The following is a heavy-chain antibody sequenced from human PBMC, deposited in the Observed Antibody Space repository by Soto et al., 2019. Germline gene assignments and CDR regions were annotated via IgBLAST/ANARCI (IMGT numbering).Heavy chain of an antibody. V-gene: IGHV4-61*05. CDR2: IYYSGST. CDR1: GGSISSSGYY. CDR3: ARHNYGSGSTYFDY. J-gene: IGHJ4*02. D-gene: IGHD3-10*01. Sequence: SETLSLTCTVSGGSISSSGYYWGWIRQPPGKGLEWIGYIYYSGSTNYNPSLKSRVTISVDTSKNQFSLKLNSMTAADTAVYYCARHNYGSGSTYFDYWGQGTLVTVSS.